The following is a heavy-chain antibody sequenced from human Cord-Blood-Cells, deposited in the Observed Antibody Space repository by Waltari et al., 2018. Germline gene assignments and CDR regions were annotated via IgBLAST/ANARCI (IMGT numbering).Heavy chain of an antibody. Sequence: QVQLQQWGAGLLKPSETLSLTCAVYGGSFSGYYWSWIRQPPGKGLEWIGEINHSGSTNYNPSLKSRVTISVDTSKNQFSLKLSSVTAADTAVYYCAIGANWADAFDIWGQGTMVTVSS. V-gene: IGHV4-34*01. CDR1: GGSFSGYY. CDR3: AIGANWADAFDI. D-gene: IGHD7-27*01. J-gene: IGHJ3*02. CDR2: INHSGST.